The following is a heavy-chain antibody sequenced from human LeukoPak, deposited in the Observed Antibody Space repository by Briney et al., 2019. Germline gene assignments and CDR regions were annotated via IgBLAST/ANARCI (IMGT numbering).Heavy chain of an antibody. CDR3: ARERSGSEIFARSFDI. V-gene: IGHV4-34*01. Sequence: SETLSLTCAVYGGSFSGYYWSWIRQPPGKGLEWIGEINHSGSTNYNPSLKSRVTISVDTSKNQFSLKLSSVTAADTAVYYCARERSGSEIFARSFDIWGQGTMVTVSS. D-gene: IGHD3-3*01. CDR1: GGSFSGYY. CDR2: INHSGST. J-gene: IGHJ3*02.